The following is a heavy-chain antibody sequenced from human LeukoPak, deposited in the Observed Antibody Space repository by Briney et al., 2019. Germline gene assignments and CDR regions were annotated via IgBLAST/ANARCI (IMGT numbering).Heavy chain of an antibody. CDR2: INHSGST. J-gene: IGHJ4*02. D-gene: IGHD5-18*01. Sequence: SETLSLTCAVYGGSFSGYYWSWIRQPPGKGLEWIGEINHSGSTNYNPSLKSRVTISVGTSKNQFSLKLSSVTAADTAVYYCARQLWSNYFDYWGQGTLVTVSS. CDR1: GGSFSGYY. CDR3: ARQLWSNYFDY. V-gene: IGHV4-34*01.